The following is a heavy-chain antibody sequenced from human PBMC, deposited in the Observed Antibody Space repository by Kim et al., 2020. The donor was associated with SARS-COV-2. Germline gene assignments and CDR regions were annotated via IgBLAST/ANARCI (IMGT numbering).Heavy chain of an antibody. CDR1: GGSISSSSYY. CDR3: ARLGGDYDFWSGYYFDY. D-gene: IGHD3-3*01. J-gene: IGHJ4*02. V-gene: IGHV4-39*01. Sequence: SETLSLTCTVSGGSISSSSYYWGWIRQPPGKGLEWIGSIYYSGSTYYNPSLKSRVTISVDTSKNQFSLKLSSVTAADTAVYYCARLGGDYDFWSGYYFDYWGQGTLVTVSS. CDR2: IYYSGST.